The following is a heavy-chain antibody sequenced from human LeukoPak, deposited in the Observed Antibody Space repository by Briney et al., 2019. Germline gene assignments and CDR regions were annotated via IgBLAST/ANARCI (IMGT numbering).Heavy chain of an antibody. CDR3: AAFITTKLDY. CDR2: ASSDEINQ. D-gene: IGHD3-22*01. CDR1: GFTFKNHG. Sequence: GGSLRLSCVISGFTFKNHGLHWVRQAPGKGLGWVAVASSDEINQYYADSVKGRFIISRDNSRNTLNLQMNNLRTEDTAFYYCAAFITTKLDYWGQGILVTVSS. V-gene: IGHV3-30*03. J-gene: IGHJ4*02.